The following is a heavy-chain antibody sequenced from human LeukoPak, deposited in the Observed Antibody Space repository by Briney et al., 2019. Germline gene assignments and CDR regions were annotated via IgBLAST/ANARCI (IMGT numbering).Heavy chain of an antibody. J-gene: IGHJ4*02. CDR3: ARGPNSNWSGLDF. D-gene: IGHD6-6*01. CDR1: GFSFSGHW. V-gene: IGHV3-74*01. CDR2: ISPTGSTT. Sequence: PGGSLRLSCTASGFSFSGHWTHWARHLPGKGLVWVSRISPTGSTTSYADSVKGRFTVSRDNAKNTLYLQVNNLRAEDTAVYYCARGPNSNWSGLDFWGQGTLLTVSS.